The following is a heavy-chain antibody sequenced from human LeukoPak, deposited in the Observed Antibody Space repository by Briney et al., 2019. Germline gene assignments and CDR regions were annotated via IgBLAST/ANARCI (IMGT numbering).Heavy chain of an antibody. CDR2: ISGSGGTT. J-gene: IGHJ4*02. V-gene: IGHV3-23*01. Sequence: GGSLRLSCPASGFTFSSYVMSWFRQAPGKGLAWVSVISGSGGTTYYADSVKGRFTISRDNSKNTLYLQMNSLRAEDTAIYYCAKDSSTTVTTKGGPRRSFDYWGLGTLVTVSS. CDR1: GFTFSSYV. D-gene: IGHD4-17*01. CDR3: AKDSSTTVTTKGGPRRSFDY.